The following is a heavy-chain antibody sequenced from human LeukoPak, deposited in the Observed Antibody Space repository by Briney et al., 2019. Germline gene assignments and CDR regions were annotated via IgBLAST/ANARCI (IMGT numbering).Heavy chain of an antibody. V-gene: IGHV3-9*01. CDR1: RFSFNEYA. D-gene: IGHD1-7*01. CDR2: ITWDSGSL. Sequence: SLRLSRVRFRFSFNEYAMHWVRQVPGKDLEGVSGITWDSGSLGHADSVKGPFTLSRRNARDALYLEMDRRSAQGTALYFLVRPNYQVAGSYYFYMDVWGKGTAVTVSS. J-gene: IGHJ6*03. CDR3: VRPNYQVAGSYYFYMDV.